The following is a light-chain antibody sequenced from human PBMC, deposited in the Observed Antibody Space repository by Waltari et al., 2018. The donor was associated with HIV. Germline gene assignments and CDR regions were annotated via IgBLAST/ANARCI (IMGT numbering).Light chain of an antibody. CDR1: SSNIGSNG. CDR2: RNN. V-gene: IGLV1-44*01. J-gene: IGLJ2*01. Sequence: QSVLTQSPSASGTPGQRVTISCSGGSSNIGSNGVDWYQQFPGTAPKLLIYRNNQRPSGVPDRFSGSKSGTSASLAISGLQSEDEATYYCATLDDSLNGPIFGGGTRLTVL. CDR3: ATLDDSLNGPI.